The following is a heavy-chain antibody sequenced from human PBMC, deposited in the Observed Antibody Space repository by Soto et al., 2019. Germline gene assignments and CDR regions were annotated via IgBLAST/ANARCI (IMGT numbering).Heavy chain of an antibody. Sequence: EVQLVQTGGGLIQPGGSLRLSCVASGFTVSTNYLSWVRQVPGKGLEWVSVLHGSGSTSYADSVKGRFTISRDNARNTFYLQMNSLRVEDTAVYYCARKPPAAIQGWAYGMDVRGQGTTVTVSS. V-gene: IGHV3-53*02. CDR1: GFTVSTNY. J-gene: IGHJ6*02. CDR2: LHGSGST. CDR3: ARKPPAAIQGWAYGMDV. D-gene: IGHD2-2*01.